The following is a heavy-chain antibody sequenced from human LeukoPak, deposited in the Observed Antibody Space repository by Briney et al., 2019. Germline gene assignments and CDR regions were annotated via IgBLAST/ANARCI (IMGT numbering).Heavy chain of an antibody. J-gene: IGHJ4*02. D-gene: IGHD2-15*01. CDR1: GVTFSTXN. Sequence: GGSXXLSCAASGVTFSTXNMNWVXQAPGKGLEWVSYTNTDGSTIYYADSVRGRFTISRDNAKNSLFLHMSGLRAEDTAVYYCASTLGSSSVGFDYWGQGTLVTVSS. CDR2: TNTDGSTI. CDR3: ASTLGSSSVGFDY. V-gene: IGHV3-48*01.